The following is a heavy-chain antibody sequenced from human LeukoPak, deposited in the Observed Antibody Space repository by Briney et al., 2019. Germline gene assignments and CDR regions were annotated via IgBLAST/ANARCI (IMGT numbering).Heavy chain of an antibody. D-gene: IGHD2/OR15-2a*01. Sequence: GGSLRLSCAAPGFIFSSYGMSWVRQAPGKGLEWVSAVSGSGDSTNYADSVKGRFTISRDNSKNTLFLQMNSLRAEDTAVYYCAKSASGYYLFDYWGQGTLVTVSS. V-gene: IGHV3-23*01. CDR3: AKSASGYYLFDY. CDR1: GFIFSSYG. J-gene: IGHJ4*02. CDR2: VSGSGDST.